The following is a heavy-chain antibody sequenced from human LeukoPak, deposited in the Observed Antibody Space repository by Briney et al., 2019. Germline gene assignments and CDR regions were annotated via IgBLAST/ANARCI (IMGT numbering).Heavy chain of an antibody. J-gene: IGHJ3*02. Sequence: SETLSLTCTVSGGSISSSSYYWGWVRQPPGKGLEWIGSIYYSGSTYYNPSLKSRVTISVDTPKNQFSLKLSSVTAADTAVYYCARASRDYDFWSGTVDAFDIWGQGTMVTVSS. CDR2: IYYSGST. CDR3: ARASRDYDFWSGTVDAFDI. D-gene: IGHD3-3*01. V-gene: IGHV4-39*07. CDR1: GGSISSSSYY.